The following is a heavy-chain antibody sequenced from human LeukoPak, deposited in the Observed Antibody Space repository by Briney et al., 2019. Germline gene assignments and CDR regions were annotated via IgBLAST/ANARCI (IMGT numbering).Heavy chain of an antibody. V-gene: IGHV1-2*02. J-gene: IGHJ4*02. CDR2: INPNSGGT. CDR3: AREVRGSYSFDF. CDR1: GYTFTGYY. D-gene: IGHD1-26*01. Sequence: ASVKVSCKASGYTFTGYYIHWVRQAPGQGLEWMGWINPNSGGTNYAQRFQSRVTMTRDTSISTAYMELSRLRSDDTAVYYCAREVRGSYSFDFWGQGTLVTVSS.